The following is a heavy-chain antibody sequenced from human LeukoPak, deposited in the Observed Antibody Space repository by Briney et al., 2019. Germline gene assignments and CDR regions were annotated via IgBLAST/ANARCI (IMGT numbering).Heavy chain of an antibody. J-gene: IGHJ5*02. CDR1: GGSFSGYY. CDR2: INHSGST. CDR3: ACLIVGATNWFDP. V-gene: IGHV4-34*01. Sequence: PSETLSLTCAVYGGSFSGYYWSWIRQPPGKGLEWIGEINHSGSTNYNPSLKSRVTISVDTSKNQFSLKLSSVTAADTAVYYCACLIVGATNWFDPWGQGTLVTVSS. D-gene: IGHD1-26*01.